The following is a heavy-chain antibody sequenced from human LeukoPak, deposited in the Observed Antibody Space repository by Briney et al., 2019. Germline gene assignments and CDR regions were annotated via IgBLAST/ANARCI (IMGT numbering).Heavy chain of an antibody. D-gene: IGHD6-6*01. CDR3: AKDLHGAARPTSYFDY. J-gene: IGHJ4*02. CDR1: GFTFDDYA. V-gene: IGHV3-43D*04. Sequence: GGSLRLSCAASGFTFDDYAMHWVRQAPGKGLEWVSLISWDGGSTYYADSVKGRFTISRDNSKNSLYLQMNSLRAEDTALCYCAKDLHGAARPTSYFDYWGQGTLVTVSS. CDR2: ISWDGGST.